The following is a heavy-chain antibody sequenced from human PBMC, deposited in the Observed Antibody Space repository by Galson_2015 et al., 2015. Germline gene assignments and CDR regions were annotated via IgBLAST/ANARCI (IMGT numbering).Heavy chain of an antibody. J-gene: IGHJ4*02. D-gene: IGHD2-15*01. CDR1: GFTFSNYA. CDR2: ITGSGGHT. CDR3: AKVGYCSGGTCYRSFDY. V-gene: IGHV3-23*01. Sequence: SLRLSCAASGFTFSNYAMNWVRQAPGKGLEWVSSITGSGGHTDYADSVKGRFTISRDNSKNTVDLQMNSLRAEDTALYYCAKVGYCSGGTCYRSFDYWGQGTLVTVSS.